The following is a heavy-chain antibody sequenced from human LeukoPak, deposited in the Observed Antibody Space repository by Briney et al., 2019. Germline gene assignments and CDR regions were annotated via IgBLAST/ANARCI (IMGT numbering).Heavy chain of an antibody. CDR2: ISYDGSNK. CDR3: AKPVVPAAMAFDY. CDR1: GFTFSSYG. D-gene: IGHD2-2*01. V-gene: IGHV3-30*18. Sequence: GSLRLSCAASGFTFSSYGMHWVRQAPGKGLEWVAVISYDGSNKYYADSVKGRFTISRDNFKNTLYLQMNSLRAEDTAVYYCAKPVVPAAMAFDYWGQGTLVTVSS. J-gene: IGHJ4*02.